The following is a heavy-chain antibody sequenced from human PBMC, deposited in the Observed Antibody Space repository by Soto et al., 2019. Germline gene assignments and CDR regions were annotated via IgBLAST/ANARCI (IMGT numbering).Heavy chain of an antibody. CDR3: AKIDGYFDY. Sequence: EVQVLQSGGGLVPPGGSLRLSCAGSGFTFINTGMSWVRQAPGQGLEWVSAITGNGDTTYYADSVKGRFTISRDNSKSTLYLQMNCLRAEDTAVYYCAKIDGYFDYWCQGTLVTVSS. D-gene: IGHD3-22*01. V-gene: IGHV3-23*01. CDR1: GFTFINTG. CDR2: ITGNGDTT. J-gene: IGHJ4*02.